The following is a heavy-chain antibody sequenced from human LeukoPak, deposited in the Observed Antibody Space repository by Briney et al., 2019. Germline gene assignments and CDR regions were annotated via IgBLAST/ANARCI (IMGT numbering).Heavy chain of an antibody. CDR2: ISYNTDLK. CDR3: TRGPLCDY. Sequence: GGSLRLSCPVSGFAFSTYSMNWVRQAPGKGLEWVSTISYNTDLKYYADSVRGRFTISRDNTKNSLYLQMNSPRGEDTAVYYCTRGPLCDYWGQGTPVTVSS. CDR1: GFAFSTYS. J-gene: IGHJ4*02. V-gene: IGHV3-21*01.